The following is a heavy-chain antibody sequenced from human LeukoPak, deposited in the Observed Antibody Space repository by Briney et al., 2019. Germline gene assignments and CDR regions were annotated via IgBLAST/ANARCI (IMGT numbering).Heavy chain of an antibody. Sequence: ASVKVSCKASGYTFTSYGISWVRQAPGQGLEWMGWISAYNGNTNYAQKLQGRVTMTTDTSTSTAYMELRSLRSDDTAVYYCARARVVAATAWLGAFDIWGQGTMVTVSS. CDR3: ARARVVAATAWLGAFDI. CDR2: ISAYNGNT. J-gene: IGHJ3*02. CDR1: GYTFTSYG. V-gene: IGHV1-18*01. D-gene: IGHD2-15*01.